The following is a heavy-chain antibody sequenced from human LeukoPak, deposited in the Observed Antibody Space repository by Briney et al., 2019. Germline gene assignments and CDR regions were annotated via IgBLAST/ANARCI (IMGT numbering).Heavy chain of an antibody. Sequence: GGSLRLSCAASGFTFSSYAMSWVRQAPGKGLEWVSAISGSGGSTYYADSVKGRFTISRDNSKNTLYLQTNSLRAEDTAVYYCAKEDGFYPYYYGSGSYYWGQGTLVTVSS. J-gene: IGHJ4*02. D-gene: IGHD3-10*01. CDR2: ISGSGGST. CDR1: GFTFSSYA. CDR3: AKEDGFYPYYYGSGSYY. V-gene: IGHV3-23*01.